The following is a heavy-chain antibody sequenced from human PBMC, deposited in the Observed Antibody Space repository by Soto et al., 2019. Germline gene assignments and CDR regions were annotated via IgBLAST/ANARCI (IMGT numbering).Heavy chain of an antibody. V-gene: IGHV3-30-3*01. D-gene: IGHD1-26*01. J-gene: IGHJ6*02. CDR1: EFTFRIFA. CDR3: ARGDREDIEEVVGVRPGEYSMDV. Sequence: QVHMVESGGGVVLPGSSLRLSGAASEFTFRIFAMHWLRQSPGKGLEWVAVISYDGSRKADSVKGRFTVSRDNSWNTLYLQMNSLRAEDTAIYYCARGDREDIEEVVGVRPGEYSMDVWGQGTTVTVSS. CDR2: ISYDGSRK.